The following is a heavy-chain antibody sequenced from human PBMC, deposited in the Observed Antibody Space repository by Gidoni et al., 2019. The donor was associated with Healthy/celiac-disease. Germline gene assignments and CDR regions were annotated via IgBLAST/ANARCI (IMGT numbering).Heavy chain of an antibody. CDR2: ISGSGGST. D-gene: IGHD3-22*01. CDR3: AKVPYYYKGAWFDP. CDR1: GLTFSSYA. Sequence: EVQLLESGGGLVQPGGSLRLSLAASGLTFSSYAMSWVRQAPGKGLEWVSAISGSGGSTYYADSVKGRFTISRDNSKNTLYLQMNSLRAEDTAVYYCAKVPYYYKGAWFDPWGQGTLVTVSS. J-gene: IGHJ5*02. V-gene: IGHV3-23*01.